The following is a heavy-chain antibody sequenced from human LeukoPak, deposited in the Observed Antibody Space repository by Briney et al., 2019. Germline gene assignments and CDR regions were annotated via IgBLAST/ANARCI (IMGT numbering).Heavy chain of an antibody. D-gene: IGHD3-16*01. CDR1: GFTFSSYW. V-gene: IGHV3-7*01. CDR2: IKQDGSEK. J-gene: IGHJ3*02. Sequence: PGGSLRLSCAASGFTFSSYWMSWVRQAPGKGLEWVANIKQDGSEKYYVDSVKGRFTISRDNAKNSLYLQMNSLRAEDTAVYYCARGISIVAAQIPLGGAYDAFDIWGQGTMVTVSS. CDR3: ARGISIVAAQIPLGGAYDAFDI.